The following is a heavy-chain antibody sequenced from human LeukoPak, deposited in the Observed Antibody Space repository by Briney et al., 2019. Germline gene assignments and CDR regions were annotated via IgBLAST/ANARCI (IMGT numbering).Heavy chain of an antibody. V-gene: IGHV4-39*07. CDR1: GGSISSSSYY. Sequence: SETLSLTCTVSGGSISSSSYYWGWIRQPPGKGLEWIGSIYYSGSTYYNPSLKSRVTISVDTSKNQFSLKLSSVTAADTAVYYCARGYYDFWSGYYSFDYWGQGTLVTVSS. CDR3: ARGYYDFWSGYYSFDY. CDR2: IYYSGST. D-gene: IGHD3-3*01. J-gene: IGHJ4*02.